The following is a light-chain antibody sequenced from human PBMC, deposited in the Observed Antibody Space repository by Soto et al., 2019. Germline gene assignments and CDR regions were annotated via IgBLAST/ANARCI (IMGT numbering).Light chain of an antibody. CDR2: AND. V-gene: IGLV1-44*01. CDR1: SSDIGSNS. Sequence: QSVLTQPPSASRTPGQRVTIPCSGSSSDIGSNSVNWYQQLPGAAPRLLIYANDHRPSGVPDRFSASKSGTSASLAISGVRSEDEAFYYCATWSDSLKAWVFGGGTELTVL. CDR3: ATWSDSLKAWV. J-gene: IGLJ3*02.